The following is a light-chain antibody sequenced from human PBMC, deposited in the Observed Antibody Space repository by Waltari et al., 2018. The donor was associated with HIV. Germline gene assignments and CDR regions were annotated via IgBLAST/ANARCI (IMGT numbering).Light chain of an antibody. CDR2: NAS. V-gene: IGKV1-5*03. CDR3: QQDNSYPET. CDR1: QSSSSW. J-gene: IGKJ2*01. Sequence: DIQMPQSPSTLSASVGDRVTITCRASQSSSSWLAWYQQKPGKAPKLLIYNASSLESGVTSRCSCSGSGTEVTLTISSLQPDDFATYYCQQDNSYPETFGQGTKLATK.